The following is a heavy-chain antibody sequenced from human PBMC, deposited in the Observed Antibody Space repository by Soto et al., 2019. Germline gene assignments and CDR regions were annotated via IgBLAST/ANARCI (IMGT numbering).Heavy chain of an antibody. J-gene: IGHJ4*02. CDR2: ISAHNGNT. V-gene: IGHV1-18*01. Sequence: QVHLVQSGAEVKKPGASVKVSCKASGYTFTSYGITWVRQAPGQGLEWMGWISAHNGNTDYAQKLQGRVIVNRDTSTRTAYMELRSLISDDTAVNYWARGRYGDYWGQGALVTVSS. CDR3: ARGRYGDY. CDR1: GYTFTSYG. D-gene: IGHD1-1*01.